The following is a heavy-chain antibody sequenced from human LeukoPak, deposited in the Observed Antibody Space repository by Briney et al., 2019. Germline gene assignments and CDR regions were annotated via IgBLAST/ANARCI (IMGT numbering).Heavy chain of an antibody. CDR1: GFTFSSYA. CDR2: ISYDGSNK. J-gene: IGHJ4*02. V-gene: IGHV3-30-3*01. Sequence: GGSLRLSCAASGFTFSSYAMNWVRQAPGKGLEWVAVISYDGSNKYYADSVKGRFTISRDNSKNTLYLQMNSLRAEDTAVYYCVRDLIQAVAGTGGDYWGQGTLVTVSS. CDR3: VRDLIQAVAGTGGDY. D-gene: IGHD6-19*01.